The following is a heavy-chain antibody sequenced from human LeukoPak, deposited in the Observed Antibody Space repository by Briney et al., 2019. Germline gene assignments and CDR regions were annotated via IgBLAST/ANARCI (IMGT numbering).Heavy chain of an antibody. CDR2: ISSSDSTI. D-gene: IGHD4-23*01. Sequence: GGSLRLSCAASGFTFSSYEMNWVRQAPGKGLEWVSYISSSDSTIYYADSVKGRFTISRDNAKNPLYLQMNSLRAEDTAVYYCARGDTTVVYYFDYWGQGTLVTVSS. CDR1: GFTFSSYE. V-gene: IGHV3-48*03. CDR3: ARGDTTVVYYFDY. J-gene: IGHJ4*02.